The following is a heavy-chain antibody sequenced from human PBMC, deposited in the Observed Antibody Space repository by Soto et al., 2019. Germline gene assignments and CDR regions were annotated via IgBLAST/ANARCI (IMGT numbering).Heavy chain of an antibody. Sequence: QVQLVESGGGVVQTGRSLRLSCAASGFMFSNHGMHWVRQAPDKGLEWVAVIWSDGNNRYYADSVKGRFTISRDNSKNTLYLQMNSLRAEDTAVYYCVRGDNWNDEASDYWGQGTLVTVSS. CDR2: IWSDGNNR. D-gene: IGHD1-1*01. CDR3: VRGDNWNDEASDY. J-gene: IGHJ4*02. CDR1: GFMFSNHG. V-gene: IGHV3-33*01.